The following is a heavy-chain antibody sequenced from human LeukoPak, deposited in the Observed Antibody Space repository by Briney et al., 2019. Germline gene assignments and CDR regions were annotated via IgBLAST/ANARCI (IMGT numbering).Heavy chain of an antibody. CDR1: GYFFTGYS. Sequence: ASVKVSCKATGYFFTGYSMHWVRQAPGQGLEWMGWINLNSGRTRFGQKFQGRVTMTRDPSISTAFMTLNSLRPDDTAVYYCARGKYYDSSGYRPYYHYYFMDVWGKGTTVTVSS. J-gene: IGHJ6*03. D-gene: IGHD3-22*01. CDR3: ARGKYYDSSGYRPYYHYYFMDV. CDR2: INLNSGRT. V-gene: IGHV1-2*02.